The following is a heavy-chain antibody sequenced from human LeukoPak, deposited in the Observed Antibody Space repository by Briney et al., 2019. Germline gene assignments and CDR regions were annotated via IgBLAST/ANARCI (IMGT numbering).Heavy chain of an antibody. Sequence: SETLSLTCTVSGGSISSYYWSWIWQPPGKGLEWIGYIYYSGSTNYNPSLKSRVTISVDTSKNQFSLKLSSVTAADTAVYYCARSPYYDFWSGYYPYMDVWGKGTTVTVSS. J-gene: IGHJ6*03. CDR1: GGSISSYY. D-gene: IGHD3-3*01. CDR3: ARSPYYDFWSGYYPYMDV. CDR2: IYYSGST. V-gene: IGHV4-59*01.